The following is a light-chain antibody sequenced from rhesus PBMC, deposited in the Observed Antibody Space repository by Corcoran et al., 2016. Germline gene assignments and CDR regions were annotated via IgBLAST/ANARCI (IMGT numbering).Light chain of an antibody. Sequence: DIVMTQTPLSLPVTPGEPASISCRSSQSLLDSDDGNTYLDWYLQKPGQSPQLLIYEVSNRASGVPDRVSGSGSDTDFTLKIRRVEAEDVGVYYCMQGREFPRTFGQGTKVEIK. CDR1: QSLLDSDDGNTY. V-gene: IGKV2-104*02. CDR3: MQGREFPRT. CDR2: EVS. J-gene: IGKJ1*01.